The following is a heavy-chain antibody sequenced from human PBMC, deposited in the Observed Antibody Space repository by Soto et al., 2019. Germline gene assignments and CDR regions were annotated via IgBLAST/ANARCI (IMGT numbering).Heavy chain of an antibody. CDR2: ISGSGGST. D-gene: IGHD3-22*01. J-gene: IGHJ4*02. CDR1: GFTFSTYA. CDR3: AKALLAYGSSVYYYDY. Sequence: GGSLRLSCAASGFTFSTYAMSWVRQAPGKGLEWVSTISGSGGSTYYADSVKGRFTISRDNSKNTLSLRVNSLRAEDTAVYYCAKALLAYGSSVYYYDYWGQGTLVIVSS. V-gene: IGHV3-23*01.